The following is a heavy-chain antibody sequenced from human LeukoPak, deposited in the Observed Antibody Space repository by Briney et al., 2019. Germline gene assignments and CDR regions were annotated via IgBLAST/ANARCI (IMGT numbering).Heavy chain of an antibody. J-gene: IGHJ6*03. Sequence: PGGSLRLSCAASGFTVSSKYMNWVRQAPGKGLEWVSVIDSGGSTYYADSVKGRFTISRDNSKNTLYLQMNSLRAEDTAVYYCAKSRGSMDVWGKGTTVTISS. V-gene: IGHV3-53*05. CDR2: IDSGGST. D-gene: IGHD3-10*01. CDR1: GFTVSSKY. CDR3: AKSRGSMDV.